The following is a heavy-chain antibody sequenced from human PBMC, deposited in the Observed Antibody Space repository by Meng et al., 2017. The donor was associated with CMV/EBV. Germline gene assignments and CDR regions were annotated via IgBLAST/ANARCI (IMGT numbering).Heavy chain of an antibody. V-gene: IGHV2-5*02. D-gene: IGHD3-10*01. CDR3: AHRLHGSGSYYPYYFDY. Sequence: QIPLKGSGPTLVKPTQPLTLTCTFSGFSLSTSGVGVGWIRQPPGKALEWLALIYWDDDKRYSPSLKSRLTITKDTSKNQVVLTMTNMDPVDTATYYCAHRLHGSGSYYPYYFDYWGQGTLVTVSS. CDR1: GFSLSTSGVG. CDR2: IYWDDDK. J-gene: IGHJ4*02.